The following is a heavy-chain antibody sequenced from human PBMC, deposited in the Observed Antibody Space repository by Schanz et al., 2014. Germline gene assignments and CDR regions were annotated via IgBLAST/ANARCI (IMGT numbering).Heavy chain of an antibody. Sequence: QMQLVQSGPEVKKPGTSVKVSCKASGFTFTRSAMQWVRQARGQHLEWIGWIVVGSGNTNYAQKFQGRVTMTTDTSISTAYMELSRLTSDDTAVFFCARENTAVAGMPRVMDVWGQGTTVTVTS. CDR3: ARENTAVAGMPRVMDV. V-gene: IGHV1-58*02. CDR2: IVVGSGNT. CDR1: GFTFTRSA. J-gene: IGHJ6*02. D-gene: IGHD6-19*01.